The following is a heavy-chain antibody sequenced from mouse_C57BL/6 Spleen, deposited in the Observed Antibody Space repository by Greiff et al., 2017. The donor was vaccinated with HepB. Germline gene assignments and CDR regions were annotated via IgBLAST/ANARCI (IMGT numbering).Heavy chain of an antibody. CDR2: FTMYSDAT. J-gene: IGHJ4*01. Sequence: LVESGAELVRPGSSVKLSCKDSYFAFMASAMHWVKQRPGHGLEWIGTFTMYSDATEYSENFKGKATLTANTSSSTTYMELSSLTSEDSAVYYCATTVVAPYAMDYWGQGTSVTVSS. D-gene: IGHD1-1*01. CDR1: YFAFMASA. CDR3: ATTVVAPYAMDY. V-gene: IGHV1-49*01.